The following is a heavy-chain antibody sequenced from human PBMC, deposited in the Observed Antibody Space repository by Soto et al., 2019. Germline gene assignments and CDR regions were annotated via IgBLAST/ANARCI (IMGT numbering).Heavy chain of an antibody. Sequence: SETLSLTCTVSGGSISSYYWSWIRQPPGKGLGWIGYIYYSGSTNYNPSLKSRVTISVDTSKNQFSLKLSSVTAADTAVYYCARVDGAYYDFWSGPYYYYMDVWGKGTTVTV. V-gene: IGHV4-59*01. CDR2: IYYSGST. D-gene: IGHD3-3*01. CDR3: ARVDGAYYDFWSGPYYYYMDV. J-gene: IGHJ6*03. CDR1: GGSISSYY.